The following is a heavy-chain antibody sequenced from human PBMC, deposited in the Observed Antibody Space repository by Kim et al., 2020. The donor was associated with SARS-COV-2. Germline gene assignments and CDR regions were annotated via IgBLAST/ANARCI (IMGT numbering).Heavy chain of an antibody. CDR2: ITCDRSSK. CDR1: GFTFSNYG. D-gene: IGHD6-13*01. J-gene: IGHJ4*02. V-gene: IGHV3-33*05. CDR3: ASARQMSIAAACYFDY. Sequence: GGSLRLSCAASGFTFSNYGMHWVRQAPGKGLEWVAGITCDRSSKYYADSVTGRFTISRENAKNTMYLQMNRLRAEGTAVYYCASARQMSIAAACYFDYWGQGTLVTVSS.